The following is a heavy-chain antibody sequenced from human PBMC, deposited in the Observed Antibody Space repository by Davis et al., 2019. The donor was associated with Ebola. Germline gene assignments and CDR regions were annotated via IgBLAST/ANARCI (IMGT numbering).Heavy chain of an antibody. D-gene: IGHD2-2*02. Sequence: GESLKISCAASRFTFSSYSMNWVRQAPGKGLEWVSSISSSSSYIYYADSVKGRFTISRDNAKNSLYLQVNSLRAEDRAVYYCARDLYLGSWNYYGMDVWGQGTTVTVSS. CDR3: ARDLYLGSWNYYGMDV. CDR2: ISSSSSYI. CDR1: RFTFSSYS. V-gene: IGHV3-21*01. J-gene: IGHJ6*02.